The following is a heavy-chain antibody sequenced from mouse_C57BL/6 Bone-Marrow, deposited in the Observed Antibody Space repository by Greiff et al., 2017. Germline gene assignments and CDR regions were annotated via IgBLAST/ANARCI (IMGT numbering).Heavy chain of an antibody. V-gene: IGHV1-54*01. CDR1: GYAFTNYL. CDR3: ARVIYYYGSSDVYWYFDI. CDR2: INPGSGGT. D-gene: IGHD1-1*01. J-gene: IGHJ1*03. Sequence: QVQLQQSGAELVRPGTSVKVSCKASGYAFTNYLIEWVKQRPGQGLEWIGVINPGSGGTNYNEKFKGKATLTADKSSSTAYMQLSSLTSEDSAVYFCARVIYYYGSSDVYWYFDIWGTGTTVTVTS.